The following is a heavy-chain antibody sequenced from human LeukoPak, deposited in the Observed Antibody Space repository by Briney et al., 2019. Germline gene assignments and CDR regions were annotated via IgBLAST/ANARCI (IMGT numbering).Heavy chain of an antibody. V-gene: IGHV3-7*01. D-gene: IGHD3-3*01. CDR1: GFTFSSYW. Sequence: GGSLRLSCAASGFTFSSYWMSWVRQAPGKGLEWVANIKQDGSEKYYVDSVKGRFTISRDNAKNSLYLQMSSLRAEDTAVYYCGRDPRGYYDFWSGYTHDAFDIWGQGTMVTVSS. CDR2: IKQDGSEK. CDR3: GRDPRGYYDFWSGYTHDAFDI. J-gene: IGHJ3*02.